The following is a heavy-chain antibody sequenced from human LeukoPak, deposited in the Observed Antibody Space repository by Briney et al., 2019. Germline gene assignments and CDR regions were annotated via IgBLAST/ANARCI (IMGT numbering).Heavy chain of an antibody. CDR3: ARGPCTSTRCYGMDV. CDR1: GGSFSGYY. V-gene: IGHV4-34*01. Sequence: SETLSLTCAVHGGSFSGYYWSWIRQPPGKGLGWTGEINHGGSTNYNPSLKSRVTISVDTSKNQLSLKLSSVTAADTAVYYCARGPCTSTRCYGMDVWGQGTTVTVSS. J-gene: IGHJ6*02. CDR2: INHGGST. D-gene: IGHD2-2*01.